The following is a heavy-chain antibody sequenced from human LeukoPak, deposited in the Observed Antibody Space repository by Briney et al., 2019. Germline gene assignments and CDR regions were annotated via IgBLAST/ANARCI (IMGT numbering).Heavy chain of an antibody. J-gene: IGHJ6*03. CDR3: AREAVVVPAAYYYYYYMDV. D-gene: IGHD2-2*01. V-gene: IGHV4-4*07. CDR2: IYTSGST. CDR1: GGSISSYY. Sequence: SETLSLTCTVSGGSISSYYWSWIRQPAGKGLEWIGRIYTSGSTNYNPSLKSRVTMSVDTSKNQFSLKLSSVTAADTAVYYCAREAVVVPAAYYYYYYMDVWGKGTTVTVSS.